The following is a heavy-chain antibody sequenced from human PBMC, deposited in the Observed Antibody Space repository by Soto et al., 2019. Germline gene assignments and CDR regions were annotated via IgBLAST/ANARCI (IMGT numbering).Heavy chain of an antibody. D-gene: IGHD2-15*01. J-gene: IGHJ3*02. CDR2: ISSSGSTI. CDR1: GFTFSDYY. CDR3: ARERCSVGSCDLLLGSSAFDI. Sequence: QVQLVESGGGLVKPGGSLRLSCAASGFTFSDYYMSWIRQAPGKGLAWVPYISSSGSTIYYADSVKGRFTITRDNAKNSLYLQMNSLRAEDTAVYYCARERCSVGSCDLLLGSSAFDIWGQGTMVTVSS. V-gene: IGHV3-11*04.